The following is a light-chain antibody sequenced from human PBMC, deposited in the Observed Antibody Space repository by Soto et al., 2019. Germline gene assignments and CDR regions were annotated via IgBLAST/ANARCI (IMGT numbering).Light chain of an antibody. Sequence: QSALTQPASVSGSPGQSITISCTGTSSDVGGYNYVSWYQQHPGKAPKLMIYDVSKRPSGVPDRFSGSKSGNTASLTISGLQAEDEADYSCCSYSCCSYAGSYTLVFGGGTKLTVL. V-gene: IGLV2-11*01. CDR2: DVS. CDR3: CSYSCCSYAGSYTLV. CDR1: SSDVGGYNY. J-gene: IGLJ3*02.